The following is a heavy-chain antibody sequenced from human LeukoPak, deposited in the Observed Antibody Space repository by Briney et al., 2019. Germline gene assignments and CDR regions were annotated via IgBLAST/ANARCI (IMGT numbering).Heavy chain of an antibody. J-gene: IGHJ4*02. CDR3: ARVATTTNPPQRPFDY. V-gene: IGHV4-38-2*01. D-gene: IGHD5-12*01. Sequence: PSETLSLTCAVSGYSISSRYYWGWIRQPPGKGLEWIGSIYYSGSTYYNPSLKSRVTISVDTSKNQFSLKLSSVTAADTAVYYCARVATTTNPPQRPFDYWGQGTLVTVSS. CDR2: IYYSGST. CDR1: GYSISSRYY.